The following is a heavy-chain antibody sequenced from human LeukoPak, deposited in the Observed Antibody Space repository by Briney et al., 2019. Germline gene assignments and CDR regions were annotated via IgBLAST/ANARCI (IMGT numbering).Heavy chain of an antibody. CDR1: GFNVSSYW. Sequence: GGSLRLSCAASGFNVSSYWMSWVSQAPGKGLEWVANIKQDGSEKYYVVSVKGRFTISRDNAKNSLYLQMNSLRAEDTAVYYCARIDRDYVWGSYRSYYFDYWGQGTLVTVSS. J-gene: IGHJ4*02. CDR2: IKQDGSEK. V-gene: IGHV3-7*01. D-gene: IGHD3-16*02. CDR3: ARIDRDYVWGSYRSYYFDY.